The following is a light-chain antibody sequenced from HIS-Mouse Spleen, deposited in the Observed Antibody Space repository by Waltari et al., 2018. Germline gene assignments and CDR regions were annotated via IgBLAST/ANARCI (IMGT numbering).Light chain of an antibody. CDR2: DAS. V-gene: IGKV3-11*01. Sequence: EIVLTHSPATLSLSPGERATLSCRASQSVSSYLAWYQQKPGQAPRLLIYDASNRATGIPARFSGSGSGTDFTLTISSLEPEDFAVYYCQQRSNWLTFGGGTKVEIK. CDR1: QSVSSY. CDR3: QQRSNWLT. J-gene: IGKJ4*01.